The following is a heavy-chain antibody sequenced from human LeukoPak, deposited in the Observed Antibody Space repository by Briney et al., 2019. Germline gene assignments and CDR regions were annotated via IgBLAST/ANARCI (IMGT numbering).Heavy chain of an antibody. CDR2: IYPSGNT. V-gene: IGHV4-61*02. D-gene: IGHD2-15*01. CDR1: GGSISSGSYY. CDR3: ARGHDSGAYPDY. Sequence: SQTLSLTCTVSGGSISSGSYYWSWIRPPAGKGLEFIGRIYPSGNTNYSPSLKSRVTMTIDTSKNQFSLKLSSVTAADTAVYFCARGHDSGAYPDYWGQGTLVTVSS. J-gene: IGHJ4*02.